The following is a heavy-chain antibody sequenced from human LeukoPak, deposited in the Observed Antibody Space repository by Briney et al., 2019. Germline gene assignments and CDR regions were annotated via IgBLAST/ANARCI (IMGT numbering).Heavy chain of an antibody. V-gene: IGHV1-18*01. D-gene: IGHD1-1*01. Sequence: ASVKVSCKASGYTFTTYGIIWVRQAPGQGLEWMGWISPYNGNTNYAQKLQGRVTMTADTSTSTAYMELRSLRSDDTAVYYCARGERQPPYYYYYMDVWGKGTTVTISS. CDR3: ARGERQPPYYYYYMDV. CDR1: GYTFTTYG. J-gene: IGHJ6*03. CDR2: ISPYNGNT.